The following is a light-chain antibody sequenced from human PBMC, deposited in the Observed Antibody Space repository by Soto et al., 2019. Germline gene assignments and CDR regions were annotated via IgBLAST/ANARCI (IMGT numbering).Light chain of an antibody. CDR3: QQYGSSLVT. CDR2: GAS. CDR1: QSVSSSY. V-gene: IGKV3-20*01. J-gene: IGKJ3*01. Sequence: EIVLTQSPGTLSLSPGERATLSCRASQSVSSSYLAWYQQKPGQAPRLLIYGASSRATGIPDRFSGSGSGTDFTLTISRLEPEDFALYYCQQYGSSLVTFGPGTKVDIK.